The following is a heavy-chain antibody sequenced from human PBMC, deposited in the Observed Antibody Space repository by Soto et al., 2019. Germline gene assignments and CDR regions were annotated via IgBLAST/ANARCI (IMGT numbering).Heavy chain of an antibody. Sequence: QVQLVQSGSAVKKPGASVHVSCKAFGYTFPSYGFSWVRQVPGQGLEWLGWISAFNGDTQYAQTMKGRLTVTTDTSTTTVHMQLRSLTPADTAVYYCTREAGWQRMVPYDWGQGTLVSVS. D-gene: IGHD6-25*01. CDR2: ISAFNGDT. J-gene: IGHJ4*02. CDR3: TREAGWQRMVPYD. CDR1: GYTFPSYG. V-gene: IGHV1-18*04.